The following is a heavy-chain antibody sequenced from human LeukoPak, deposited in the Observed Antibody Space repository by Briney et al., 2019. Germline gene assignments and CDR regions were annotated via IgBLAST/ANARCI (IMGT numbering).Heavy chain of an antibody. CDR2: ITGSGDTI. D-gene: IGHD2-15*01. CDR3: ARENLLGYCSGGSCYSHFDY. V-gene: IGHV3-48*03. J-gene: IGHJ4*02. Sequence: GGSLRLSCAASGFTFSNYEMNWVRQAPGKGLDWVSYITGSGDTIYYADSVKGRFTISRDNAKKSLYLQMNSLSAEDTAVYYCARENLLGYCSGGSCYSHFDYWGQGTLVTVSS. CDR1: GFTFSNYE.